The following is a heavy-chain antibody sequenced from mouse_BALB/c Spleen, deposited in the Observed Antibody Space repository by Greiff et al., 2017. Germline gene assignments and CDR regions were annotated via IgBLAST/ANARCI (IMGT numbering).Heavy chain of an antibody. CDR3: TGGYYYFDY. D-gene: IGHD2-3*01. CDR2: IDPETGGT. CDR1: GYTFTDYE. Sequence: QVQLKESGAELVRPGASVTLSCKASGYTFTDYEMHWVKQTPVHGLEWIGAIDPETGGTAYNQKFKGKATLTADKSSSTAYMELRSLTSEDSAVYYCTGGYYYFDYWGQGTTLTVSS. J-gene: IGHJ2*01. V-gene: IGHV1-15*01.